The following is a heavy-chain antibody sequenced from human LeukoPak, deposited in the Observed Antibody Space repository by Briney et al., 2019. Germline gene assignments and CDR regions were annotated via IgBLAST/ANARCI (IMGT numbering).Heavy chain of an antibody. J-gene: IGHJ4*02. D-gene: IGHD5-12*01. V-gene: IGHV1-69*04. CDR1: GGTFSSYA. CDR2: IIPIFGIA. CDR3: ASRYSGYDGEVDY. Sequence: SVKVSCKASGGTFSSYAISWVRQAPGQGLEWMGRIIPIFGIANYAQKFQGRVTITADKSTSTAYMELSSMRSEDTAVYYCASRYSGYDGEVDYWGQGTLVTVSS.